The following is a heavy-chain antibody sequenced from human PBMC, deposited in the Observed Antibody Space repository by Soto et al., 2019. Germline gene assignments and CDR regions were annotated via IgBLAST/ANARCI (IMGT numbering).Heavy chain of an antibody. V-gene: IGHV1-46*02. CDR2: INPSGDGT. D-gene: IGHD6-13*01. CDR3: ARVALGYDYADV. CDR1: GYTFNAFY. Sequence: ASVKVSCKAFGYTFNAFYMHWVRQAPGQGLEWMGVINPSGDGTSYAQKFQGRVTMTRDTSTSTVYKELSSLRSEDTAVYYSARVALGYDYADVWGKGTTVTVSS. J-gene: IGHJ6*03.